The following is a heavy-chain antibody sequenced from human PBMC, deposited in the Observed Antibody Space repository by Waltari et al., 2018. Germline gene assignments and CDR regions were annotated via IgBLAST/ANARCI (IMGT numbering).Heavy chain of an antibody. Sequence: QLQLQESGPGLVKPSETLSLTCPVSGGSISSSSYYWGWIRQPPGKGREWIGSIYYSGSTYYNPSQRNQVNISVDTSKNQCSLKVGSVTAADTAVYYCAREDSSSPLDNWGQGTLVIVSS. CDR3: AREDSSSPLDN. J-gene: IGHJ4*02. CDR2: IYYSGST. D-gene: IGHD6-6*01. CDR1: GGSISSSSYY. V-gene: IGHV4-39*01.